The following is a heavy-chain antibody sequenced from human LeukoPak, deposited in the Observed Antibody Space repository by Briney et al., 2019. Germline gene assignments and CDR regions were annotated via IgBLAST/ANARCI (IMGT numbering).Heavy chain of an antibody. CDR2: MNPNSGNT. CDR3: ARGGPLSSSWNRNHDAFDI. Sequence: ASVKVSCKASGYTFTSYDINWVRQATGQGLEWMGWMNPNSGNTGYAQKFQGRVTITRNTSISTAYMELSSLRSEDTAVYYCARGGPLSSSWNRNHDAFDIWGQGTMVTVSS. V-gene: IGHV1-8*03. D-gene: IGHD6-13*01. J-gene: IGHJ3*02. CDR1: GYTFTSYD.